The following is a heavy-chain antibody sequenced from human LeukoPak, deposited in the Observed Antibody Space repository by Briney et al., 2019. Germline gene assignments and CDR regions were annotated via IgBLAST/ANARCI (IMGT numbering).Heavy chain of an antibody. J-gene: IGHJ4*02. V-gene: IGHV1-46*01. CDR2: INPSGGST. D-gene: IGHD6-19*01. CDR3: ARSIAVADHFDY. CDR1: GYTFTSHY. Sequence: RASVKVSCKASGYTFTSHYMHWVRQAPGQGLEWMGIINPSGGSTSYAQKFQGRVTMTRDTSTSTVYMELGSLRSEDTAVYYCARSIAVADHFDYWGQGTLVTVSS.